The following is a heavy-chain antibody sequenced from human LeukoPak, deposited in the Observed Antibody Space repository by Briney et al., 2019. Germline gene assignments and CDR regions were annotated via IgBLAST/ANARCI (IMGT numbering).Heavy chain of an antibody. CDR2: IRSDGSSE. CDR1: GFTFSTYG. Sequence: GRSLRLSCAASGFTFSTYGTHWVRQAPGKGLEWVAVIRSDGSSEYYADSVKGRFIISRDNSKNTLYLQMNSLRAEDTAVYYCARTIVVVTGPWDYWGQGTLVTVSS. CDR3: ARTIVVVTGPWDY. V-gene: IGHV3-33*01. J-gene: IGHJ4*02. D-gene: IGHD2-21*02.